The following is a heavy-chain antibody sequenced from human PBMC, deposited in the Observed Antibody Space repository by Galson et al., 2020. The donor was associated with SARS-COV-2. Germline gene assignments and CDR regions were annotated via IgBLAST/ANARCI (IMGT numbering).Heavy chain of an antibody. Sequence: SETLSLTCAVSGGSISSSNWWSWVRQPPGKGLEWIGEIYHSGSTNYNPSLKSRVTISVDKSKNQFSLKLSSVTAADTAVYYCARSLRFLEWLLSSSPRPFDPWGQRTLVTVSS. CDR1: GGSISSSNW. CDR3: ARSLRFLEWLLSSSPRPFDP. CDR2: IYHSGST. V-gene: IGHV4-4*02. D-gene: IGHD3-3*01. J-gene: IGHJ5*02.